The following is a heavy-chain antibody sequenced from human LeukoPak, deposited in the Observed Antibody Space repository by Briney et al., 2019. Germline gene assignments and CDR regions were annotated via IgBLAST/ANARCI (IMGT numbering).Heavy chain of an antibody. J-gene: IGHJ3*02. V-gene: IGHV4-31*03. CDR1: GGSISSGGYY. CDR3: ARDVYDYVWGSYRNSHAFDI. D-gene: IGHD3-16*02. CDR2: IYYSGST. Sequence: SETLSLTCTVSGGSISSGGYYWSWIRQHPGKGLEWIGYIYYSGSTYYNPSLKSRVTISVDTSKNQFSLKLSSVTAADTAVYYCARDVYDYVWGSYRNSHAFDIWGQGTMVTVSS.